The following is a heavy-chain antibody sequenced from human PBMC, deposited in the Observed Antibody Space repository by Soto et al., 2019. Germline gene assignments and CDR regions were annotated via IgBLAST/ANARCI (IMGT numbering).Heavy chain of an antibody. V-gene: IGHV2-5*02. CDR1: GFSLSTIGVG. CDR3: VQSRCGGDCLQSYSSHSYYGLDV. J-gene: IGHJ6*02. CDR2: IYWDDDK. Sequence: QITLKESGPTLVKPTQTLTLTCTFSGFSLSTIGVGVGWIRQPPGKALDWLALIYWDDDKRYSPSLKSRLTVTKDTSKNQVVLTMTNMDPVDTATYYCVQSRCGGDCLQSYSSHSYYGLDVWGQGTTVTVSS. D-gene: IGHD2-21*02.